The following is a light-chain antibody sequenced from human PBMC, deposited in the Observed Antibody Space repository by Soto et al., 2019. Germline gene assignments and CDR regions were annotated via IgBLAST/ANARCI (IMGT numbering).Light chain of an antibody. J-gene: IGKJ4*01. CDR1: QDISNY. CDR2: DAS. Sequence: DIQMTQSPSSLSASVGDRVTITCQASQDISNYLNWYQQKPGKAPKLLIYDASNLETGVPSRFGGSGSGTDFTFTISSLQPEDIATYYCQQYDNLPLTFGGGTKLEIK. CDR3: QQYDNLPLT. V-gene: IGKV1-33*01.